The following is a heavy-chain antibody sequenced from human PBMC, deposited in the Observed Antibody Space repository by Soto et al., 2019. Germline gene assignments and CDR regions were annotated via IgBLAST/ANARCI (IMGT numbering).Heavy chain of an antibody. CDR2: IIPIFGTA. CDR1: GGTFSSYA. V-gene: IGHV1-69*13. CDR3: ASGLVPAAIGYYFDY. Sequence: SVKVSCKACGGTFSSYAISWVRQAPGQGLEWMGGIIPIFGTANYAQKFQGRVTITADESTSTAYMELSSLRSEDTAVYYCASGLVPAAIGYYFDYWGQGTLVTVSS. J-gene: IGHJ4*02. D-gene: IGHD2-2*01.